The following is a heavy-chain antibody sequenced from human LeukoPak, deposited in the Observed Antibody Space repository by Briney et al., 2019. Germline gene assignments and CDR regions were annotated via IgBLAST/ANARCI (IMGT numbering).Heavy chain of an antibody. J-gene: IGHJ4*02. Sequence: SETLSLTCTVSGYSISSGYYWGWIRQAPGKGLEWIGSIYNSGSTYYNPSLKSRVTISVDMSKNQFSLKMSSVTAADTAVYYCARGGIVGATKDLWGQGTLVTVSS. CDR1: GYSISSGYY. D-gene: IGHD1-26*01. CDR3: ARGGIVGATKDL. CDR2: IYNSGST. V-gene: IGHV4-38-2*02.